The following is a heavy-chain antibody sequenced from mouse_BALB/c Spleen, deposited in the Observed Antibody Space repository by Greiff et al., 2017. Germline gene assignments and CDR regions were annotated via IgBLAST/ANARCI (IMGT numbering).Heavy chain of an antibody. CDR3: ARGGYDGGYDFDD. D-gene: IGHD2-2*01. V-gene: IGHV1-7*01. CDR2: INPSTGYT. CDR1: GYTFTSYW. Sequence: VQLQQSGAELAKPGASVKMSCKASGYTFTSYWMHWVNQRPGQGLEWIGYINPSTGYTEYNQKFKDKATLTADKSSSTAYMQLSSLTSEDSAVYYCARGGYDGGYDFDDWGEGTTLTVSA. J-gene: IGHJ2*01.